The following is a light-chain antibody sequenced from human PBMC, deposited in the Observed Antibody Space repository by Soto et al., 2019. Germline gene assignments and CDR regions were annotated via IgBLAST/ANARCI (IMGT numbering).Light chain of an antibody. J-gene: IGLJ1*01. CDR1: SSSIGAGYD. CDR2: GNS. V-gene: IGLV1-40*01. CDR3: QSYDTSLSGYV. Sequence: QSVLTQPPSVSGAPGQRVTISCTGSSSSIGAGYDVHWYQQVPGTAPKLLMYGNSNRPSGVPDRFSGSKSGTSASLAITGLQAEVEADYYCQSYDTSLSGYVFGTGTKLTVL.